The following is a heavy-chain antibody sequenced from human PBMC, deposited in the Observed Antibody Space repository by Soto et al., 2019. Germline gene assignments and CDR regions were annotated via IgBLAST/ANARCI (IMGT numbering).Heavy chain of an antibody. J-gene: IGHJ6*02. V-gene: IGHV3-30-3*01. CDR3: ARDLLVRRCSGGSCYQTYYYYGMDV. D-gene: IGHD2-15*01. Sequence: QVQLVESGGGVVQPGRSLRLSCAASGFTFSSYAMHWVRQAPGKGLAWGAVISYDGSNKYYADSVKGRFTISRDNSKNTLYLQMNSLRAEDTAVYYCARDLLVRRCSGGSCYQTYYYYGMDVWGQGTTVTVSS. CDR1: GFTFSSYA. CDR2: ISYDGSNK.